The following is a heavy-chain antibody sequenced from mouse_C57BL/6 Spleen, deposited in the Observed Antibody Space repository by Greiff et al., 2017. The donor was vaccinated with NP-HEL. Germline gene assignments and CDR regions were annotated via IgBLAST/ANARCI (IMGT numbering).Heavy chain of an antibody. J-gene: IGHJ4*01. CDR1: GYAFSSSW. V-gene: IGHV1-82*01. CDR2: IYPGDGDT. Sequence: VQLVESGPELVKPGASVKISCKASGYAFSSSWMNWVKQRPGQGLEWIGRIYPGDGDTNYNGKFKGKATLTADKSSSTAYMQLSSLTSEDSAVYFCARNGYYAMDYWGQGTSVTVSA. CDR3: ARNGYYAMDY.